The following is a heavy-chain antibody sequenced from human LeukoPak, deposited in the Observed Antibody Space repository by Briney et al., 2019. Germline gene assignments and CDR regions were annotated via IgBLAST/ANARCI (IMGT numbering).Heavy chain of an antibody. CDR1: GFTFSTYG. Sequence: GGSLRLSCAASGFTFSTYGIHWARQAPGKGLEWVAFIRYDGSKTHYADSVKGRFTISRDNSKNTLYLQMNSLRAEDTAVYYCARGRGYSYADAFDIWGQGTMVTVSS. J-gene: IGHJ3*02. CDR3: ARGRGYSYADAFDI. CDR2: IRYDGSKT. D-gene: IGHD5-18*01. V-gene: IGHV3-30*02.